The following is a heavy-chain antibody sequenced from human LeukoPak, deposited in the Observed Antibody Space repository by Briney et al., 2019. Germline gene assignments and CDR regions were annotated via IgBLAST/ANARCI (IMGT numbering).Heavy chain of an antibody. V-gene: IGHV3-15*01. CDR2: IKSKIDGGTT. CDR3: IPVLRFGELHNWFDP. Sequence: GGSLRLSCAASGFTFSEAWMSWVRQAPGKGLEWVGRIKSKIDGGTTDYAAPVRGRFTISRDDSKNTLHLQMNSLKTEDTAMYYCIPVLRFGELHNWFDPWGRGSLVTVSS. D-gene: IGHD3-10*01. CDR1: GFTFSEAW. J-gene: IGHJ5*02.